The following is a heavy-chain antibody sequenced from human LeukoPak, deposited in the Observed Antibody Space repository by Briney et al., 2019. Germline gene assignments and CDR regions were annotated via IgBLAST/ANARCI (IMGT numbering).Heavy chain of an antibody. Sequence: ASVKVSCKASGYTFTSYGISWVRQAPGQGLEWMGWISAYNGNTNYAQKLQGRVTMTTDTSTSTAYMELRSLRSDDTAVYYCARDLGGYYPRYAHDYWGQGTLVTVSS. CDR1: GYTFTSYG. CDR2: ISAYNGNT. V-gene: IGHV1-18*01. D-gene: IGHD3-22*01. CDR3: ARDLGGYYPRYAHDY. J-gene: IGHJ4*02.